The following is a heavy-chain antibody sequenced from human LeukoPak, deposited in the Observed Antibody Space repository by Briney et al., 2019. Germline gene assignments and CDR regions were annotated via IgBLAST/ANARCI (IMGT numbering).Heavy chain of an antibody. V-gene: IGHV3-30*02. J-gene: IGHJ4*02. Sequence: RGSLRLSCTAAGFALSSYGMHWVRQAPGKGLEWLAFVRFNGGNEYYADSVKGRFTISRDTSKNTLFLQMKSLRVEDTAVYSCARESNSGYHSGRPKYWGLGTLVTDSS. CDR2: VRFNGGNE. CDR1: GFALSSYG. CDR3: ARESNSGYHSGRPKY. D-gene: IGHD5-12*01.